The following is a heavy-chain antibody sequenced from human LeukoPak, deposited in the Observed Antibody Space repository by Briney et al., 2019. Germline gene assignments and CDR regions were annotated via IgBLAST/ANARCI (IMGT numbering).Heavy chain of an antibody. CDR2: ISWDGGTT. CDR1: GFTFDDYA. CDR3: QGAFDF. J-gene: IGHJ3*01. V-gene: IGHV3-43D*03. Sequence: GGSLRLSCAASGFTFDDYAMHWVRQAPGKGLDWVSLISWDGGTTYYADSVKGRFTISRDNSKNSLYLQTHSLRVEDTALYYCQGAFDFWGQGTMVTVSS.